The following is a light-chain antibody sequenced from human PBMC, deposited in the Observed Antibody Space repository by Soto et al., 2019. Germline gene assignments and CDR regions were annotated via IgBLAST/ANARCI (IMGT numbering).Light chain of an antibody. V-gene: IGLV3-10*01. Sequence: SYELTQPPSVSVSPGQTAWITCSGDAVPKEYVYWYHQKTGQAPVLVIYDVDKRHPGIPDRFSGSSSGTMATLTISGAQVEDEADYYCYSSASANHHRVFGGGTKVTVL. J-gene: IGLJ3*02. CDR2: DVD. CDR1: AVPKEY. CDR3: YSSASANHHRV.